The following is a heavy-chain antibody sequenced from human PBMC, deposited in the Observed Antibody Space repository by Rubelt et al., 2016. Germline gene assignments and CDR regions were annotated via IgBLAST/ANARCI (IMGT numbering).Heavy chain of an antibody. CDR1: GDSISSSTYY. D-gene: IGHD1-26*01. CDR3: ARGASSLLDAFDI. Sequence: QLQLQESGPGLVKPSETLSLTCTVSGDSISSSTYYWGWIRQPPGKGLEWIGTIYCSGSTNYNPSLKSRVTISVDTSKNQFSLKLSSVTAADTAVYYCARGASSLLDAFDIWGQGTMVTVSS. V-gene: IGHV4-39*07. CDR2: IYCSGST. J-gene: IGHJ3*02.